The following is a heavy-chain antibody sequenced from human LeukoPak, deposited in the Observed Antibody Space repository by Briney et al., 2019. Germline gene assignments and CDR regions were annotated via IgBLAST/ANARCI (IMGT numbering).Heavy chain of an antibody. Sequence: ASXKVXCKASGYTFTSYGISWVRQAPGQGREWMGWMSAYNGKTNYAQKLQGRVTMTTATSTSTASMELRSLRSDDTAVYYCARSDGPTLAYCGGDCEHWVWFDPWGQGTLVTVSS. J-gene: IGHJ5*02. CDR1: GYTFTSYG. CDR2: MSAYNGKT. V-gene: IGHV1-18*01. CDR3: ARSDGPTLAYCGGDCEHWVWFDP. D-gene: IGHD2-21*02.